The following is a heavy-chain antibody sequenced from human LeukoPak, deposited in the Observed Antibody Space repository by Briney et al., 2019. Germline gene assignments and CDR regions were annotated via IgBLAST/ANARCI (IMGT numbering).Heavy chain of an antibody. J-gene: IGHJ4*02. V-gene: IGHV3-74*01. CDR3: ARGARDGSGNYLFDF. D-gene: IGHD3-10*01. CDR1: GFTFSTYW. Sequence: PGGSLRLSCAASGFTFSTYWMHWVRQTPGKGLVWVSRISSDGRNTYYADSVEGRFTISRDNAKNTLYLQMNSLRAEDTGVYYCARGARDGSGNYLFDFWGQGTLVTVSS. CDR2: ISSDGRNT.